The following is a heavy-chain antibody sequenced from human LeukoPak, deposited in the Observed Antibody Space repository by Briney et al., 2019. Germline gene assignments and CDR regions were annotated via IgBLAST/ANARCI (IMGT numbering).Heavy chain of an antibody. CDR2: ISSSSSYI. V-gene: IGHV3-21*01. D-gene: IGHD3-10*02. Sequence: GGSLRLSCAASGFKFSSYSMKWVRQAPGKGLEWVSFISSSSSYIYYADSLKGRFTISRDNAKNSLYLQMNSLRAEDTAVYYCARGTMFPYYFDYWGQGALVTVSS. CDR3: ARGTMFPYYFDY. CDR1: GFKFSSYS. J-gene: IGHJ4*02.